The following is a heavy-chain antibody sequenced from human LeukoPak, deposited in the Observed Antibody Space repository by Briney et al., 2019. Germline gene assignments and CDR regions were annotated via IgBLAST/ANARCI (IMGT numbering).Heavy chain of an antibody. V-gene: IGHV3-64D*09. CDR3: VKSIFSDSSSWYDAFDI. CDR2: ISSNGGTT. J-gene: IGHJ3*02. CDR1: GFTFSSYA. D-gene: IGHD6-13*01. Sequence: GGSLRLSCSASGFTFSSYAMHWVGQAPGKGLEYVSAISSNGGTTYYADSVKVRFTISRDNSKNTLYLQMSSLRAEDTAVYYCVKSIFSDSSSWYDAFDIWGQGTMVTVSS.